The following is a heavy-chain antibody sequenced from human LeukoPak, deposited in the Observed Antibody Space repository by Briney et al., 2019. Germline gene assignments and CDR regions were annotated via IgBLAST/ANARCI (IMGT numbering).Heavy chain of an antibody. CDR3: AKSDYYDSSGHPSSFEY. Sequence: GGSLRLSYAASGFPFRYYAMSWVRQPPGKGLEWVSAISGSGGTTYYADSVKGRFTISRDNSKNTVYLQMNSLRAEDTAVYYCAKSDYYDSSGHPSSFEYWGQGALVTFSS. D-gene: IGHD3-22*01. CDR1: GFPFRYYA. V-gene: IGHV3-23*01. CDR2: ISGSGGTT. J-gene: IGHJ4*02.